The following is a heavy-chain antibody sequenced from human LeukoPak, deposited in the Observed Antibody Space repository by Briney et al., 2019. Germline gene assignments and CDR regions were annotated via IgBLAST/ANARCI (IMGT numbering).Heavy chain of an antibody. Sequence: SSETLSLTCTVSGGSISSSNYYWGWIRQPPGKGLEWIGSIYYSGSTYYNPSLKSRVTISVDTSKNQFSLKLSSVTAADTAVYYCARGRYVFSARLSGWYYFDYWGQGTLVTVSS. CDR1: GGSISSSNYY. D-gene: IGHD6-19*01. CDR3: ARGRYVFSARLSGWYYFDY. CDR2: IYYSGST. J-gene: IGHJ4*02. V-gene: IGHV4-39*07.